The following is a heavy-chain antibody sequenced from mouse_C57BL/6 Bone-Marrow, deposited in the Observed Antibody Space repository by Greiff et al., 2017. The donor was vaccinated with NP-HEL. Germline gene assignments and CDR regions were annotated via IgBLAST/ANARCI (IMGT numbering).Heavy chain of an antibody. J-gene: IGHJ1*03. D-gene: IGHD4-1*01. Sequence: EVMLVESGGGLVQSGRSLRLSCATSGFTFSDFYMEWVRQAPGKGLEWIAASRNKANDYTTEYSASVKGRFIVSRDTSQSILYLQMNALRAEDTAIYYCARYLGRGYFDVWGTGTTVTVSS. CDR2: SRNKANDYTT. CDR1: GFTFSDFY. CDR3: ARYLGRGYFDV. V-gene: IGHV7-1*01.